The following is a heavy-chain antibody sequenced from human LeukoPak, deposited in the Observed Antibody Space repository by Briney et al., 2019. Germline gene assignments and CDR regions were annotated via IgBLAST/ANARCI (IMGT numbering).Heavy chain of an antibody. Sequence: SVKVSCKASGYTFTSYGISWVRQAPGQGLEWMGGIIPIFGTANYAQKFQGRVTITADESTSTAYMELSSLRSEDTAVYYCARVFGATRDAFDIWGQGTMVTVSS. CDR1: GYTFTSYG. D-gene: IGHD3-16*01. J-gene: IGHJ3*02. V-gene: IGHV1-69*13. CDR3: ARVFGATRDAFDI. CDR2: IIPIFGTA.